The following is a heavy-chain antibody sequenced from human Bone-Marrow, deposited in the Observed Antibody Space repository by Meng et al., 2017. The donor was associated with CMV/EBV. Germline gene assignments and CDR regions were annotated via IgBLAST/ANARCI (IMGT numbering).Heavy chain of an antibody. J-gene: IGHJ5*02. CDR3: ARTSRRNYCSSTSCYMGGWFDP. V-gene: IGHV4-34*01. D-gene: IGHD2-2*02. CDR2: INHSGST. Sequence: ESLKISCAASGFTFSSYAMHWVRQAPGKGLEWIGEINHSGSTNYNPSLKSRVTISVDTSKNQFSLKLSSVTAADTAVYYCARTSRRNYCSSTSCYMGGWFDPWGQGTLVTVSS. CDR1: GFTFSSYA.